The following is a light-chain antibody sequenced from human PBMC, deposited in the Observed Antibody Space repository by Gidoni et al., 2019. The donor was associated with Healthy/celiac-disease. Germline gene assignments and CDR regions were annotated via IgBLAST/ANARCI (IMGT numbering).Light chain of an antibody. CDR2: SAS. CDR1: QGISNY. V-gene: IGKV1-27*01. J-gene: IGKJ5*01. Sequence: DIQMTKSPSSLSASVGDRVTITCRASQGISNYLVWYQQKPGKVPKLLIYSASALQSGVPSRFSGSGSGTDFTFTISSLQPEDIATYYCQKYNSAPLTFGPGTRLEIK. CDR3: QKYNSAPLT.